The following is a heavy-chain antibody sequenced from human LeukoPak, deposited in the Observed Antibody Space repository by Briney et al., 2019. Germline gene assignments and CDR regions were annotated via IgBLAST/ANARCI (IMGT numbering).Heavy chain of an antibody. CDR1: GYTFTSYY. V-gene: IGHV1-46*01. D-gene: IGHD1-1*01. Sequence: ASVKVSCKASGYTFTSYYMHWVRQAPGQGLEWMGIINPSGGSTSYAQKFQGRVTMTRDTSTSTVYMELSSLRSEDTAVYYCTRGAGSTTSNDAFDIWGQGTMVTVSS. J-gene: IGHJ3*02. CDR2: INPSGGST. CDR3: TRGAGSTTSNDAFDI.